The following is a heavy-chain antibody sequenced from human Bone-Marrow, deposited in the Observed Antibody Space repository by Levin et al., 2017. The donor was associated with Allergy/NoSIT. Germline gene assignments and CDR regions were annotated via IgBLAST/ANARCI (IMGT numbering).Heavy chain of an antibody. Sequence: GGSLRLSCAASGFTFSSYSMSWVRQAPGKGLEWVSAIIASGGRTYYADSVKGRFTISRDNSKSTLDLQMNSLIAEDTAVYYCAKKEYGSSSFFDYWGQGALVTVSS. J-gene: IGHJ4*02. D-gene: IGHD6-6*01. V-gene: IGHV3-23*01. CDR2: IIASGGRT. CDR1: GFTFSSYS. CDR3: AKKEYGSSSFFDY.